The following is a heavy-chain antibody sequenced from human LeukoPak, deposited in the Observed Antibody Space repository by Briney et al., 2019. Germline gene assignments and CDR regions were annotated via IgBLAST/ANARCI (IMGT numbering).Heavy chain of an antibody. CDR1: GFTFSSYS. Sequence: GGSLRLPCAASGFTFSSYSMNWVRQAPGKGLEWVSSISSSSSYIYYADSVKGRFTISRDNAKNSLYLQMNSLRAEDTAVYYCARDPAPRYDFWSDNGYYYYMDVWGKGTTVTVSS. CDR2: ISSSSSYI. J-gene: IGHJ6*03. V-gene: IGHV3-21*01. CDR3: ARDPAPRYDFWSDNGYYYYMDV. D-gene: IGHD3-3*01.